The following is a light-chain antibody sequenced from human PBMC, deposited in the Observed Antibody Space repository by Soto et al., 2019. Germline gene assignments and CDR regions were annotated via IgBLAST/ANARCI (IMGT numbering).Light chain of an antibody. CDR3: NSYTSTGTVV. V-gene: IGLV2-14*03. CDR1: SSDVGGYNY. J-gene: IGLJ3*02. CDR2: DVD. Sequence: QSALTQLASVSGSPEETITISCTGASSDVGGYNYVSWYQHNPGKAPKLLIYDVDNRPSGISNRFSGSKSGNTASLTISGLQAEDEAEYYCNSYTSTGTVVFGGGTKLTVL.